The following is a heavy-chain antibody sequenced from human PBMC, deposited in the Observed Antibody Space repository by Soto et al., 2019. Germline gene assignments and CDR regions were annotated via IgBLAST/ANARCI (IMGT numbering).Heavy chain of an antibody. D-gene: IGHD2-15*01. V-gene: IGHV4-39*01. Sequence: TSETLSLTCTVSGGSISSSSYYWGWIRQPPGKGLEWIGRIYYSGSTYYNPSLQSRVTISVDTSKNQFSLKLSSVTAADTAVYYCASPGRPYCSGGSCYWPYLDYWGQGTLVTVSS. CDR2: IYYSGST. CDR1: GGSISSSSYY. CDR3: ASPGRPYCSGGSCYWPYLDY. J-gene: IGHJ4*02.